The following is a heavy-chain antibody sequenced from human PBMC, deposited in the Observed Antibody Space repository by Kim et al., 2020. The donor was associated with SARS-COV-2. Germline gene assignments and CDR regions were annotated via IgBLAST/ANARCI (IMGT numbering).Heavy chain of an antibody. J-gene: IGHJ4*02. CDR2: IGGSSVTI. CDR1: GFTFSNYA. D-gene: IGHD6-13*01. V-gene: IGHV3-23*01. CDR3: AQRGAALGYFDY. Sequence: GGSLRLSCAASGFTFSNYAMSWVRQAPGKGLEWVSVIGGSSVTIYYADSVKGRFTISRDNSKNTLYLQMNSLRAEDTAVYYCAQRGAALGYFDYWGQGTLVTVSS.